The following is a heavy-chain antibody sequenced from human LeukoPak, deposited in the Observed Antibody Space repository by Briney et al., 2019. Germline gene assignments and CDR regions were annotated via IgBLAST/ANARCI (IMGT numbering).Heavy chain of an antibody. CDR1: GYTFTSYA. D-gene: IGHD2-15*01. J-gene: IGHJ4*02. CDR2: NNAGNGNT. CDR3: ARDPCSGGSCYIHPFDY. Sequence: ASVKVSCKASGYTFTSYAMHWVRQAPGQRLEWMGWNNAGNGNTKYSQKFQGRVTITRDTSASTAYMELSSLRSEDTAVYYCARDPCSGGSCYIHPFDYWGQGTLVTVSS. V-gene: IGHV1-3*01.